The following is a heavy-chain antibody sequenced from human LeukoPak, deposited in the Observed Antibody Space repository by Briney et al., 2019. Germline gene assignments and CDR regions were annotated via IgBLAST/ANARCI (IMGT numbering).Heavy chain of an antibody. Sequence: SETLSLTCTVPGGSISSGDYYWNWIRQSPGKGLEWIGYIYYSGSTYYKPSLKSRLIISVDTSKNQFSLKLSSVTAADTAVYYCARGVYCSGGSCYSKNWFDPWGQGTLVTVSS. CDR3: ARGVYCSGGSCYSKNWFDP. CDR1: GGSISSGDYY. V-gene: IGHV4-30-4*08. J-gene: IGHJ5*02. D-gene: IGHD2-15*01. CDR2: IYYSGST.